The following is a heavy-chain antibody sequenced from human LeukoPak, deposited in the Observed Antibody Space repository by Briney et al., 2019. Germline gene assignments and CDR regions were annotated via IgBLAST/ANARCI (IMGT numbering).Heavy chain of an antibody. Sequence: SETLSLTCTVSGGSISSSSYYWGWIRQPPGKGLEWIGSIYYSGSTYYNPSPKSRVTISVDTSKNQFSLKLSSVTAADTAVYYCARDFLTRVGGNWFDPWGQGTLVTVSS. V-gene: IGHV4-39*07. CDR1: GGSISSSSYY. CDR2: IYYSGST. CDR3: ARDFLTRVGGNWFDP. D-gene: IGHD1-26*01. J-gene: IGHJ5*02.